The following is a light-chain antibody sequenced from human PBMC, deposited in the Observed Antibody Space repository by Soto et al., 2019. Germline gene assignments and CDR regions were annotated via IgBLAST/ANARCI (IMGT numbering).Light chain of an antibody. Sequence: DIQMTQSPSSVSASVGYTVTITCRASQGLKFLAWYQQKPGKAPRLLIYEATNLQSGVPPRFSGSGSGTDFTLTISSLQPEDFATYYCQHYNSYSEAFGQGTKVDIK. J-gene: IGKJ1*01. V-gene: IGKV1-16*01. CDR1: QGLKF. CDR2: EAT. CDR3: QHYNSYSEA.